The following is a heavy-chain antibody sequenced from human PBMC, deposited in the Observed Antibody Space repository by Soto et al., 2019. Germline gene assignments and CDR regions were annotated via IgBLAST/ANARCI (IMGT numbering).Heavy chain of an antibody. D-gene: IGHD2-8*02. CDR3: TIGGVLVEGDDY. CDR2: IKGNTDGGTT. Sequence: EVQLVESGGGLVKPGGSLRLSCAASGFSFNKASMNWVRQAPGKGLEWVGRIKGNTDGGTTAYAAPVKGRFTISRDDSRNTVFLQISSPKTQDTAVYYCTIGGVLVEGDDYWGKGTLVIVSA. CDR1: GFSFNKAS. J-gene: IGHJ4*02. V-gene: IGHV3-15*07.